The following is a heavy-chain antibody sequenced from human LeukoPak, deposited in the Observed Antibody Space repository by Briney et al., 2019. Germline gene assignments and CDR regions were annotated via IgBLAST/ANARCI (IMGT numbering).Heavy chain of an antibody. CDR1: GFTFSSYS. V-gene: IGHV3-21*01. J-gene: IGHJ3*02. CDR3: ARDKYGSGADDAFDI. D-gene: IGHD3-10*01. Sequence: GGSLRLSCAASGFTFSSYSRNWVRQAPGKGLEWVSSISSSSSYIYYADSVKGRFTISRDNAKNSLYLQMNSLRAEDTAVYYCARDKYGSGADDAFDIWGQGTMVTVSS. CDR2: ISSSSSYI.